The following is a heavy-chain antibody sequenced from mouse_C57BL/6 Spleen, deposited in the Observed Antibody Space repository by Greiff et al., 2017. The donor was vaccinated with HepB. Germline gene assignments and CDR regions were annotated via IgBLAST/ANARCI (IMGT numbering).Heavy chain of an antibody. CDR3: ASRDWFAY. Sequence: VKLMESGPELVKPGASVKISCKASGYAFSSSWMNWVKQRPGKGLEWIGRIYPGDGDTNYNGKFKGKATLTADKSSSTAYMQLSSLTSEDSAVYFCASRDWFAYWGQGTLVTVSA. J-gene: IGHJ3*01. V-gene: IGHV1-82*01. CDR2: IYPGDGDT. CDR1: GYAFSSSW.